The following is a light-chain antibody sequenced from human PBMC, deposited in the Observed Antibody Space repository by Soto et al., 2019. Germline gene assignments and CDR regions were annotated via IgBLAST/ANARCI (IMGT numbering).Light chain of an antibody. J-gene: IGKJ1*01. CDR3: QQYNNWPRT. Sequence: EIVLTQSPGTLSLSPGERATLSCRASQSVSSSYLAWYQQKPGQAPRLLIYGAPSRATGIPDRFSGSGSGAEFTLTISSLRSEDFAVYYCQQYNNWPRTFGQGTKVDI. V-gene: IGKV3-20*01. CDR2: GAP. CDR1: QSVSSSY.